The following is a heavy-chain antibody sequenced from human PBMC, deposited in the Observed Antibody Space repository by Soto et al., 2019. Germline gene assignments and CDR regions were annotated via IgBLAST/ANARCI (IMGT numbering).Heavy chain of an antibody. CDR3: ARDGAKFTIFGVVIPPRGSYFDY. J-gene: IGHJ4*02. CDR2: TYYRSKWYN. V-gene: IGHV6-1*01. D-gene: IGHD3-3*01. Sequence: SRTLSLTCAISGDSVSSNSAAWNWIRQSPSRGLEWLGRTYYRSKWYNDYAVSVKSRITINPDTSKNQFSLQLNSVTPEDTAVYYCARDGAKFTIFGVVIPPRGSYFDYWGQGTLVTVSS. CDR1: GDSVSSNSAA.